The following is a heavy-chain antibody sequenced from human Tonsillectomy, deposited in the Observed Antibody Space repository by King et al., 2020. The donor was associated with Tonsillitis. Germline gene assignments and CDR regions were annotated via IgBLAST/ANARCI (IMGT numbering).Heavy chain of an antibody. CDR3: SRSYCGTGSEAETDY. Sequence: QLQESGPGLVKSSETLSLTCTVSGGSISGSTYYWGWIRQPPGKGLGWIGSIYESGSTYFNPSLKSRVTITLDTSKNQFSLKLTSVSAADTAVYYCSRSYCGTGSEAETDYWGQGTLVTVSS. V-gene: IGHV4-39*07. J-gene: IGHJ4*02. CDR2: IYESGST. D-gene: IGHD3-10*01. CDR1: GGSISGSTYY.